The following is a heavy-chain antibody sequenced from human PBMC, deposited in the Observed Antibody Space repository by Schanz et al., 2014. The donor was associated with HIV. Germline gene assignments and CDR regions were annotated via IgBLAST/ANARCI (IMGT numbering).Heavy chain of an antibody. CDR3: AKDRNYYDSRYLGKGNYYYYYGMDV. CDR1: GFTFDNYG. J-gene: IGHJ6*02. Sequence: QVQLVESGGGVVQPGRSLRLSCAASGFTFDNYGMHWVRQAPGKGLEWVTVISYDGRNKYYADSVKGRVTVSRDNSKNTLYLKVNSRRAEDTAVYYCAKDRNYYDSRYLGKGNYYYYYGMDVWGQGTTVTVSS. V-gene: IGHV3-30*18. CDR2: ISYDGRNK. D-gene: IGHD3-22*01.